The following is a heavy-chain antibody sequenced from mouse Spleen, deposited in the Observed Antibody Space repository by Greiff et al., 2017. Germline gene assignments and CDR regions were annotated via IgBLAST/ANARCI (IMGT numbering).Heavy chain of an antibody. Sequence: QVQLQQSGPELVKPGASVKISCKASGYAFSSSWMNWVKQRPGKGLEWIGRIYPGDGDTNYNGKFKGKATLTADKSSSTAYMQLSSLTSEDSAVYFCARDGYHYAYYAMDYWGQGTSVTVSS. V-gene: IGHV1-82*01. CDR1: GYAFSSSW. CDR3: ARDGYHYAYYAMDY. CDR2: IYPGDGDT. D-gene: IGHD2-3*01. J-gene: IGHJ4*01.